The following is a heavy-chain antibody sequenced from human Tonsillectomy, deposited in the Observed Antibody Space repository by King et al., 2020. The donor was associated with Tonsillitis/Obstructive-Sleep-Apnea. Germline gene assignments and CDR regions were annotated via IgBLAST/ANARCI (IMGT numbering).Heavy chain of an antibody. J-gene: IGHJ4*02. V-gene: IGHV3-48*03. D-gene: IGHD3-3*01. Sequence: VQLVESGGGLVQPGGSLRLSCAASGFTFSSYEMNWVRQAPGKGLEWVSYISSSGSTIYYADSVKGRFTISRDNAKNSLYLQMNSLRAEDTAVYYCARDYFWSGYYSQFFDYWGQGTLVTVSS. CDR3: ARDYFWSGYYSQFFDY. CDR2: ISSSGSTI. CDR1: GFTFSSYE.